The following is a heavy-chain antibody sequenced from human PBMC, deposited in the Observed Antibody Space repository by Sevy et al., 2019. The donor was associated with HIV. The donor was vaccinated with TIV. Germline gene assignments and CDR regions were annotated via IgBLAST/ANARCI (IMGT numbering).Heavy chain of an antibody. V-gene: IGHV3-48*03. Sequence: GGSLRLSCAASGFLFSSYDFNWVRQAPGKGLEWVSYISQSGTSTYSDSVRGRFTISRDNAKNSLYLQMNTLRAEDTDVYFCARDLPPSATTVAHFDYWGQGTLVTVSS. J-gene: IGHJ4*02. D-gene: IGHD4-17*01. CDR2: ISQSGTST. CDR3: ARDLPPSATTVAHFDY. CDR1: GFLFSSYD.